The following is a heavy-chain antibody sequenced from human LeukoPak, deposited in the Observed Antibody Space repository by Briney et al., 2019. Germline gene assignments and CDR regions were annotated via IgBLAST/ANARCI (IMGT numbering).Heavy chain of an antibody. CDR1: GFTFSSYE. CDR3: ARVQRLRWGELSAPWAMDV. D-gene: IGHD3-16*02. J-gene: IGHJ6*02. CDR2: SSQSGTTT. V-gene: IGHV3-48*03. Sequence: GGSLRLSCTASGFTFSSYEIQWVRQAPGKGLEWISYSSQSGTTTYFADSMKGRFILSRDNAKNSLYMQVNSLRVEDTAIYYCARVQRLRWGELSAPWAMDVWGQGTTVTVSS.